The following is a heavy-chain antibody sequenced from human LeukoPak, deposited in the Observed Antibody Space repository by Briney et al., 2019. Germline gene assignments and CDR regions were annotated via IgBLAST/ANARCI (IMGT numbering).Heavy chain of an antibody. CDR3: ASLDLDSSSSSWYFDV. D-gene: IGHD6-6*01. Sequence: GESLKISCKGSGYSITSYWIGWVRQMPGKGLEWMGIIYPGDSDTRYSPSFQGQVTISADKSISTAYLQWTSLKASDTAMYYCASLDLDSSSSSWYFDVWGRGTLVTVSS. V-gene: IGHV5-51*01. J-gene: IGHJ2*01. CDR2: IYPGDSDT. CDR1: GYSITSYW.